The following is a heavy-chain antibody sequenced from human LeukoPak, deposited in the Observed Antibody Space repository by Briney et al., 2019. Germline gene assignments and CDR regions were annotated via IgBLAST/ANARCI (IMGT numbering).Heavy chain of an antibody. CDR1: GFIFSSYA. D-gene: IGHD5-18*01. CDR3: VKGGYTYAYGY. Sequence: GGSLRLSCAASGFIFSSYAMSWVRQAPRKGLEWVSAISETGDGTFYSDSAKGRFTISRDNSKNTLYLRMNSLRADDTAVYYCVKGGYTYAYGYWGQGTLATVSS. V-gene: IGHV3-23*01. CDR2: ISETGDGT. J-gene: IGHJ4*02.